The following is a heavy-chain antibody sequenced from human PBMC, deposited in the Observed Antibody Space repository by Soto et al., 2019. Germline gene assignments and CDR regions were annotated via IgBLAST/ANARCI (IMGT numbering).Heavy chain of an antibody. V-gene: IGHV4-31*03. D-gene: IGHD4-17*01. J-gene: IGHJ6*02. CDR1: GGSISSGGYY. CDR2: IYYSGST. Sequence: PSETLSLTCTVSGGSISSGGYYWSWIRQHPGKGLEWIGYIYYSGSTYYNPSLKSRVTISVDTSKNQFSLKLSSVTAADTAVYYCARDPGTVTTPADYYYGMDVWGQGTTVTVSS. CDR3: ARDPGTVTTPADYYYGMDV.